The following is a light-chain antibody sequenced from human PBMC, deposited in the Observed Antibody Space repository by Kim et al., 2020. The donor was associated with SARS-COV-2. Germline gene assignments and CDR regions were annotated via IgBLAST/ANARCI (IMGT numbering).Light chain of an antibody. CDR2: SND. V-gene: IGLV1-44*01. CDR1: SSNIGGNS. J-gene: IGLJ3*02. Sequence: ELTQPPSASGTPGQRVTISCSGSSSNIGGNSVNWYRQLPGTAPKLLIHSNDQRPSGVPDRFSGSKSGTSASLAISGLQSDDEADYYCAAWDDSLNGPVFGGGTQLTVL. CDR3: AAWDDSLNGPV.